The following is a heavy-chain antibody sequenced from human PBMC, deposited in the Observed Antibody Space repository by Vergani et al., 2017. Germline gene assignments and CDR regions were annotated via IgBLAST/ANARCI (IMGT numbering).Heavy chain of an antibody. CDR1: GAAIKDFY. Sequence: QVQLQESGPGLVKPSETLSLTCTVSGAAIKDFYWSWFPQPPGKGLEWIGYVYYNGSTTYNPALKSRVTISVDTSNNQFCLRMTSLTAADTAIYYCARDRDLYCRSTTSCHNWFDPWGQGSLVTVSS. D-gene: IGHD2/OR15-2a*01. CDR3: ARDRDLYCRSTTSCHNWFDP. J-gene: IGHJ5*02. V-gene: IGHV4-59*01. CDR2: VYYNGST.